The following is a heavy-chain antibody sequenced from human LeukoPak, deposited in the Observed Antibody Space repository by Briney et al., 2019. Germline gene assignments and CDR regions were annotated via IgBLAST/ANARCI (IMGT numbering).Heavy chain of an antibody. J-gene: IGHJ3*02. Sequence: SETLSLTCTVSGGSISSYYWSWIRQPPGKGLEWIGYIYYSGSTNYNPSLKSRVTISVDTSKNQFSLKLSSVTAADTAVYYCARSIVVASPWAFDIWGQGTMVTVSS. V-gene: IGHV4-59*01. D-gene: IGHD2-21*01. CDR3: ARSIVVASPWAFDI. CDR1: GGSISSYY. CDR2: IYYSGST.